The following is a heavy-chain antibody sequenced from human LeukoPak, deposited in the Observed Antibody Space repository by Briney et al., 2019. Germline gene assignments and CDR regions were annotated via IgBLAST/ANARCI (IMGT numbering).Heavy chain of an antibody. D-gene: IGHD6-19*01. J-gene: IGHJ4*02. CDR2: IGPYNGNT. Sequence: ASVKVSCKASGYAFTGFDLNWVRQAPGQGLEWIGLIGPYNGNTNYAQKFQGRVTMTTDTSTNMAYMELTSLTSDDTAVYYCARSVAGQGYWGQGTLVTVSS. CDR3: ARSVAGQGY. V-gene: IGHV1-18*01. CDR1: GYAFTGFD.